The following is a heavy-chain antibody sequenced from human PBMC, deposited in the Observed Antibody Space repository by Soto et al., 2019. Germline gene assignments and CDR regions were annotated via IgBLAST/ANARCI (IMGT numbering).Heavy chain of an antibody. D-gene: IGHD5-12*01. CDR1: GDRFTDYY. CDR3: ARESGGATATLDYYYFYMDV. V-gene: IGHV1-2*04. Sequence: QVQLVQSGAEVKEPGASVTVSCRASGDRFTDYYMHWVRQAPGQGLEWMGWINPNSGVTKYAQKFKGWVTKTRDTSIRTVYMQLSRLGFDDTAIYYCARESGGATATLDYYYFYMDVWGTGTTVTVSS. J-gene: IGHJ6*03. CDR2: INPNSGVT.